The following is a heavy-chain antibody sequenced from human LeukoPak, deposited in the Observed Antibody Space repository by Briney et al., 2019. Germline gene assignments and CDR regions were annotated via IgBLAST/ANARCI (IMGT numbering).Heavy chain of an antibody. Sequence: GGSLRLSCAASGFSISNYWMTWVRQAPGKGLEWVANIKEDGSEKYYVDSVKGRFTISRDNAKNSVYLQMNSLRAEDTALYYRAKGNSYDSSGLPFDYWGQGTLVTVSS. V-gene: IGHV3-7*03. J-gene: IGHJ4*02. CDR3: AKGNSYDSSGLPFDY. D-gene: IGHD3-22*01. CDR2: IKEDGSEK. CDR1: GFSISNYW.